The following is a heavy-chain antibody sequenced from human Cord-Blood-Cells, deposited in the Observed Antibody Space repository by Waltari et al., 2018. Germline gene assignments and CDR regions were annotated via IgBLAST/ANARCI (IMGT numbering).Heavy chain of an antibody. V-gene: IGHV4-31*03. J-gene: IGHJ4*02. Sequence: QVPLQESGPGLVKPSPTLSLTCTVSGGPIRRGGCFCSWIRQHPGQGLEWIGYIYYSGSTYYNPSLKSRVTISVDTSKNQFSLKLSSVTAADTAVYYCARGYSGYDFDYWGQGTLVTVSS. CDR3: ARGYSGYDFDY. D-gene: IGHD5-12*01. CDR1: GGPIRRGGCF. CDR2: IYYSGST.